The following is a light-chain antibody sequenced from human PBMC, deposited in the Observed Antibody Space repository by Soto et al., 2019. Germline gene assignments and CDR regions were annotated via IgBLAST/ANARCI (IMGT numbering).Light chain of an antibody. J-gene: IGKJ1*01. Sequence: EIVLPQAPGTLSLSPGERATLSCRASPSVSSSYLAWYQQKPGQAPRLLIYGASNRATGIPHRFSGSGSGTDFTLTISSLQTEDVAVSYCQQYYSTRWTFGQGTKVEIK. CDR1: PSVSSSY. CDR2: GAS. V-gene: IGKV3-20*01. CDR3: QQYYSTRWT.